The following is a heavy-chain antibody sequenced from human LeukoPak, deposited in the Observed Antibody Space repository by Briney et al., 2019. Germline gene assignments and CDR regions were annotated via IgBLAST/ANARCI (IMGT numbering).Heavy chain of an antibody. J-gene: IGHJ4*02. Sequence: GGSLRLSCAASGFTFSSYGMHWVRQAPGKGLEWVAVIWYDGSNKYYADSVKGRFTISRDNSKNTLYLQMNSLRVEDTAVYYCAREGRVTGYDFDYWGQGTLVTVSS. V-gene: IGHV3-33*01. D-gene: IGHD5-12*01. CDR3: AREGRVTGYDFDY. CDR1: GFTFSSYG. CDR2: IWYDGSNK.